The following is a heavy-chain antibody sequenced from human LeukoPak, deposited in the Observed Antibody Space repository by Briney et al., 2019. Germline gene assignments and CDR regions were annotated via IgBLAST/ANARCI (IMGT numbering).Heavy chain of an antibody. CDR1: GGSISSYY. CDR2: IYYSGST. D-gene: IGHD3-9*01. J-gene: IGHJ4*02. CDR3: ARHSDPYYDILTGYYSGLSVGD. V-gene: IGHV4-59*08. Sequence: SETLSLTCTVSGGSISSYYWSWFRQPPGKGLEWIGYIYYSGSTNYNPSLKSRVTISVDTSKNQFSLKLSSVTAADTAVYYCARHSDPYYDILTGYYSGLSVGDWGQGTLVTVSS.